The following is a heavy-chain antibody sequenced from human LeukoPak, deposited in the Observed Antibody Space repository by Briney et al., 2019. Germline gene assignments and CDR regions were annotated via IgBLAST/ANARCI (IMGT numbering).Heavy chain of an antibody. D-gene: IGHD3-10*01. Sequence: GGSLRLSCAASGFTFDNYAMHWVRQAPGKGLEWVSGIAWNSGNTGFADSVKGRFSISRDNAENSLSLQMNSLTPEDTAFYFCAKDMNSYGSGSSYNPWGPFDSWGQGTLVTVSS. CDR2: IAWNSGNT. CDR1: GFTFDNYA. V-gene: IGHV3-9*01. J-gene: IGHJ4*02. CDR3: AKDMNSYGSGSSYNPWGPFDS.